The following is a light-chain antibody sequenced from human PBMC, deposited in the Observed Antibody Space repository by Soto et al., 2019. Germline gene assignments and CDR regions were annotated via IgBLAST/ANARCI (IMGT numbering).Light chain of an antibody. J-gene: IGKJ3*01. CDR2: WAS. CDR3: QQYYSTPFT. V-gene: IGKV4-1*01. Sequence: DIVMTQSPDSLAVSLGERATINCKSSQSVLYSSNNKNYLAWYQQKSGQPPKLLIYWASTREAGVPDRFSGSGSATDFTLTISSRQAEDVSVYYCQQYYSTPFTFGPGTKVDIK. CDR1: QSVLYSSNNKNY.